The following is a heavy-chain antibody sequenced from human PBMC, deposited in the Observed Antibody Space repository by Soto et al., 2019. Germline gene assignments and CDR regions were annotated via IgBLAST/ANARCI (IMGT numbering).Heavy chain of an antibody. CDR2: ISAYNGNT. Sequence: QVQLVQSGAEVKKPGASVKVSCKASGYTFTSYGISWVRQAPGQGLEWMGWISAYNGNTNYAQKLQGRVTMTTDTATSTAYMELRSLRSDDTAVYYCARERWSDIAAAGTWYYYGMYVWGQGTTVTVSS. CDR1: GYTFTSYG. V-gene: IGHV1-18*01. CDR3: ARERWSDIAAAGTWYYYGMYV. J-gene: IGHJ6*02. D-gene: IGHD6-13*01.